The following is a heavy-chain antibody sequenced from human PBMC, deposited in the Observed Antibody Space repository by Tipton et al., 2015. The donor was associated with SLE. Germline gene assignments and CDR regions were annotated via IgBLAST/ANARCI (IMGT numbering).Heavy chain of an antibody. CDR1: GFTFSSYS. D-gene: IGHD3-10*01. CDR2: ISSSSYI. J-gene: IGHJ5*02. CDR3: AREVTMVRDWFDP. V-gene: IGHV3-21*03. Sequence: GSLRLSCAASGFTFSSYSMNWVRQAPGKGLEWVSSISSSSYIYYADSVKGRFTISRDNAKNSLYLQMNSLRAEDTAVYYCAREVTMVRDWFDPWGQGTLVTVSS.